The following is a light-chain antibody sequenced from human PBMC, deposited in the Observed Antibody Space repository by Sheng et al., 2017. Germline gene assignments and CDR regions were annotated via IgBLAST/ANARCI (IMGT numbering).Light chain of an antibody. CDR3: QQSYSTPPWT. J-gene: IGKJ1*01. Sequence: DIQMTQSPSSLSASVGDRVTITCRASQSISSYLNWYQQKPGKAPKLLIYAASSLQSGVPSRFSGSGSGTDFTLTISSLQPEDFATYYCQQSYSTPPWTFGQRDRRWK. V-gene: IGKV1-39*01. CDR1: QSISSY. CDR2: AAS.